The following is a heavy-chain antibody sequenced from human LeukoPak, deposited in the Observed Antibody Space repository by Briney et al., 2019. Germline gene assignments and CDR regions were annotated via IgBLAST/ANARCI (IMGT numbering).Heavy chain of an antibody. CDR2: IKHDTSET. V-gene: IGHV3-7*01. J-gene: IGHJ4*02. CDR3: ARPRVPDS. CDR1: GFTFSTSW. Sequence: GGSLRLSCAASGFTFSTSWMSWVRQAPGKGLEWVANIKHDTSETNYVDSVKGRFTISRDNAKNSLYLQMNSLRAEDTAVYYCARPRVPDSWGQGTLVTVSS.